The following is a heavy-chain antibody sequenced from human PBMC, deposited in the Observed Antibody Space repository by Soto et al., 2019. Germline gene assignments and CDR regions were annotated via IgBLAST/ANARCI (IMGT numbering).Heavy chain of an antibody. V-gene: IGHV4-31*03. Sequence: SETLSLTCTVSGGSISSGGYYWSWIRQHPGKGLEWIGYIYYSGSTYYNPSLKSRVTISVDTSKNQFSLKLSSVTAADTAVYYCARVSAYGRYFDYWGQGTLVTVSS. CDR1: GGSISSGGYY. CDR3: ARVSAYGRYFDY. D-gene: IGHD4-17*01. CDR2: IYYSGST. J-gene: IGHJ4*02.